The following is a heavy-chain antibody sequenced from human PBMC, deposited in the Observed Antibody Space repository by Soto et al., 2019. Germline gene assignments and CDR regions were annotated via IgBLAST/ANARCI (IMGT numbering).Heavy chain of an antibody. D-gene: IGHD6-13*01. Sequence: SETLSLTCSVSGDSISTYYWSWIRQSAGKGLEWIGRTYIYYSGSTNYNPSLKSRVTISVDTSKNQFSLKLSSVTAADTAVYYCARVYSSSWYGIDPWGQGTLVTVSS. CDR3: ARVYSSSWYGIDP. V-gene: IGHV4-59*01. CDR2: IYYSGST. J-gene: IGHJ5*02. CDR1: GDSISTYY.